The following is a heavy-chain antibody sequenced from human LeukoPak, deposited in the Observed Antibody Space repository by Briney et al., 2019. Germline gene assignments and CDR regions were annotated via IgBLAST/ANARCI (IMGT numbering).Heavy chain of an antibody. CDR2: ICYSGST. CDR3: ARVNSIIWSRRLYWYFDL. CDR1: GGSISSRSYY. D-gene: IGHD6-13*01. V-gene: IGHV4-39*07. Sequence: KPSETLSLTCTVSGGSISSRSYYGGWIRQPPGKGLEWIGNICYSGSTCYNPSLKSRVTISVDTSKNQFSLKLTSVTAADTAVYYCARVNSIIWSRRLYWYFDLWGRGTLVTVSS. J-gene: IGHJ2*01.